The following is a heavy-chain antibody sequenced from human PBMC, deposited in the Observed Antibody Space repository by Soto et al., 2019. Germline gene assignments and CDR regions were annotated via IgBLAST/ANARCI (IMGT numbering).Heavy chain of an antibody. CDR1: GYTFTGYY. CDR3: ARDPVYDILTVYYRPDDY. J-gene: IGHJ4*02. D-gene: IGHD3-9*01. V-gene: IGHV1-2*02. Sequence: ASVKVSCKASGYTFTGYYMHWVRQAPGQGLEWMGWTNPNSGGTNYAQKFQGRVTMTRDTSISTAYMELSRLRSDDTAVYYCARDPVYDILTVYYRPDDYWGQGPLVTVSS. CDR2: TNPNSGGT.